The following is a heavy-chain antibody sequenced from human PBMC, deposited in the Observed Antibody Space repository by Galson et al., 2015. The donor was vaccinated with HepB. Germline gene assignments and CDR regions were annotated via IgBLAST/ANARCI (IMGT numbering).Heavy chain of an antibody. CDR3: AKDDDSHGDSFQNK. CDR1: GFTFNIYA. V-gene: IGHV3-30*04. CDR2: ISSDGSNK. J-gene: IGHJ4*02. D-gene: IGHD3-22*01. Sequence: SLRLSCAASGFTFNIYAFHWVRQAPGKGLEWLTFISSDGSNKAYRDSVKGQFTISRDNSKNMVFLQMNGLRADDTAVYYCAKDDDSHGDSFQNKWGLGILVTVSS.